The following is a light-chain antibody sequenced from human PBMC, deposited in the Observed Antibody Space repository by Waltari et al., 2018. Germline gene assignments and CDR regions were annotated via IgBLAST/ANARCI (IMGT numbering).Light chain of an antibody. J-gene: IGLJ2*01. CDR1: SHNIGAGYG. CDR3: QSYDNSPYVI. CDR2: GNT. V-gene: IGLV1-40*01. Sequence: QSVLTPPPSVSGAPAQRDTIYCTGTSHNIGAGYGVPWYQQLPGTAPKLLIYGNTNRPSGVPDRFSGSKSGTSASLAITGLQAEDEADYYCQSYDNSPYVIFGGGTKLTVL.